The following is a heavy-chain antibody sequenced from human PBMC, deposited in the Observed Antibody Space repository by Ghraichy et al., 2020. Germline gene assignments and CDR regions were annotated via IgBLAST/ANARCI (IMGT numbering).Heavy chain of an antibody. CDR2: IYYSGTT. J-gene: IGHJ4*02. D-gene: IGHD2-15*01. V-gene: IGHV4-39*01. CDR1: GGSISSSNYF. CDR3: ASYCSGGACDFDY. Sequence: SETLSLTCTVSGGSISSSNYFWGWLRQPPGKGLDWIASIYYSGTTYHNPSLKSRVTISIDTSKNQFSLKLTSVTAADTAVYYCASYCSGGACDFDYWGQGALVTVSS.